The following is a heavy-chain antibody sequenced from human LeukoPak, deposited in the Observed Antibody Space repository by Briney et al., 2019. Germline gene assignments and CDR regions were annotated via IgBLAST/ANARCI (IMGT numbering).Heavy chain of an antibody. CDR3: ARQPDDEIVGATRFDY. CDR1: GYTFTSYG. V-gene: IGHV1-18*01. Sequence: ASVKVSCKASGYTFTSYGTSWVRQAPGQGLEWMGWISAYNGNTNYAQKLQGRVTMTTDTSTSTAYMELRSLRSDDTAVYYCARQPDDEIVGATRFDYWGQGTLVTVSS. D-gene: IGHD1-26*01. J-gene: IGHJ4*02. CDR2: ISAYNGNT.